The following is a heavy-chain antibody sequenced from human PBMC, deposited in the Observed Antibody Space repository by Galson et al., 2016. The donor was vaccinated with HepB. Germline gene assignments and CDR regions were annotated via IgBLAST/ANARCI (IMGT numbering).Heavy chain of an antibody. CDR1: GDSISIYY. J-gene: IGHJ6*02. CDR3: ARGGGNVYGMDV. D-gene: IGHD1-1*01. CDR2: IYYDGST. Sequence: ETLSLTCTISGDSISIYYWSWIRQPPGKALEWIGYIYYDGSTNYNPPLKSRVTISVDPSKTQFSPNLSSVTAADTVVYHLARGGGNVYGMDVWGQGTTVTVSS. V-gene: IGHV4-59*01.